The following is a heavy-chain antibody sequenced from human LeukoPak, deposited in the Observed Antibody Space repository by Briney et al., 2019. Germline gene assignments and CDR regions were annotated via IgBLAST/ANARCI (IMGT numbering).Heavy chain of an antibody. CDR2: ISYDGSYK. D-gene: IGHD6-13*01. CDR3: SKGYGQRLVNNWFDP. V-gene: IGHV3-30*18. Sequence: PGGSLRLSCAASGFTFTTYGMHWVRQAPGKGLEWVAVISYDGSYKYYVDSVKGRFTISRDNSKNTLYLEMNSLRAEDTAVYYCSKGYGQRLVNNWFDPWGQGTLVTVSS. CDR1: GFTFTTYG. J-gene: IGHJ5*02.